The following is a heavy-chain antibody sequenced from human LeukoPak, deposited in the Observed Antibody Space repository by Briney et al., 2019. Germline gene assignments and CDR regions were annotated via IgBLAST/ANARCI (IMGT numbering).Heavy chain of an antibody. D-gene: IGHD3-10*01. V-gene: IGHV1-18*01. CDR2: INAYDGDT. Sequence: ASVKVSCKASGYTFINYGFSWVRQAPGQGLEWMGWINAYDGDTNYAQKFQDRFSMTTDTSTSTAYMELRSLRSDDTAVYYCARGGSGNWLDPWGQGTLVTVFS. J-gene: IGHJ5*02. CDR1: GYTFINYG. CDR3: ARGGSGNWLDP.